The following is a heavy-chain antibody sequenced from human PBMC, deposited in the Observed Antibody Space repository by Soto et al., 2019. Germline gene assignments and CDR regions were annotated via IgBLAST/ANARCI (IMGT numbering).Heavy chain of an antibody. CDR2: ISYDGSNK. CDR1: GFTFSSYG. Sequence: HPGGSLRLSCAASGFTFSSYGMHWVRQAPGKGLEWVAVISYDGSNKYYADSVKGRFTISRDNSKNTLYLQMNSLRAEDTAVYYCAKAQSTSQWLVMDYYYGMDVWGQGTTVTVSS. CDR3: AKAQSTSQWLVMDYYYGMDV. J-gene: IGHJ6*02. D-gene: IGHD6-19*01. V-gene: IGHV3-30*18.